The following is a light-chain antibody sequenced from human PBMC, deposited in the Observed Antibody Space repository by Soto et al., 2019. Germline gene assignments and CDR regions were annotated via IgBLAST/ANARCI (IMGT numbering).Light chain of an antibody. CDR2: DVS. J-gene: IGLJ2*01. Sequence: SALTQPLSVSGSPGQSVTISCTGTSSDVGSYNYVSWYQQHPGKAPKLMLFDVSKRPSGVPDRFSGSKSGNTASLAISGLQAEDEADYYCCSYAGSSTLFGGGTQLTVL. CDR1: SSDVGSYNY. CDR3: CSYAGSSTL. V-gene: IGLV2-11*01.